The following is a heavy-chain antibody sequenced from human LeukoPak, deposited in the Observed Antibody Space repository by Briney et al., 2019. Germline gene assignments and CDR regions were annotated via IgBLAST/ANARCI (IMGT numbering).Heavy chain of an antibody. V-gene: IGHV1-8*03. CDR3: ARVTKDSSSFDAFDI. CDR2: MNPNSGNT. J-gene: IGHJ3*02. CDR1: GYTFTSYD. Sequence: ASVKVSCKASGYTFTSYDINWARQATGQGLEWMGWMNPNSGNTGYAQKFQGRVTITRNTSISTAYMELSSLRSEDTAVYYCARVTKDSSSFDAFDIWGQGTMVTVSS. D-gene: IGHD6-6*01.